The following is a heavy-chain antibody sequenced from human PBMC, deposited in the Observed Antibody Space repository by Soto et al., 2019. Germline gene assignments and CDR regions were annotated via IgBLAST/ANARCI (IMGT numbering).Heavy chain of an antibody. CDR3: ARVCDCSDVNFRPWDAFDI. CDR1: GFTFSNYG. CDR2: IWFDGSNN. Sequence: QVRLVESGGGVVQPGRSLRLSCAASGFTFSNYGMHWVRQAPGKGLEWVALIWFDGSNNYYVDSVKGRFTISRDNSKKTLYIQMDSLKVEDTAVYYCARVCDCSDVNFRPWDAFDIWGQGTMVTVSS. D-gene: IGHD2-21*01. J-gene: IGHJ3*02. V-gene: IGHV3-33*01.